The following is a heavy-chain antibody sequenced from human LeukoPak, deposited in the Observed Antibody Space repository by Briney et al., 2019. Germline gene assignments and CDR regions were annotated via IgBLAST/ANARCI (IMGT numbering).Heavy chain of an antibody. D-gene: IGHD3-16*01. J-gene: IGHJ4*02. CDR2: IKQDGSEK. Sequence: GGSLRLSCAASGFIFSSYWMSWVRQAPGKGLEWVANIKQDGSEKYYVDSVKGRFTISRDNAKNSLYLQMNSLRTEDTAVYYCARAPRDYGDFDYWGRGTLVTVSS. CDR3: ARAPRDYGDFDY. CDR1: GFIFSSYW. V-gene: IGHV3-7*01.